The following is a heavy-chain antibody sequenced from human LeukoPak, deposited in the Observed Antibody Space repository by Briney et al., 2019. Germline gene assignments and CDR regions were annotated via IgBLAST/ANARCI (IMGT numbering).Heavy chain of an antibody. J-gene: IGHJ4*02. V-gene: IGHV3-23*01. CDR3: AKATAGYSSGRYPGWPVDY. CDR1: GFTFSSYA. CDR2: ISGSGGDT. D-gene: IGHD6-19*01. Sequence: GGSLRLSCAASGFTFSSYAIYWVRQAPGKGLEWVSGISGSGGDTYFADSVKGRFTISRDNSKNTVFLQMDSLRAEDTAVYYCAKATAGYSSGRYPGWPVDYWGQGTLVTVSS.